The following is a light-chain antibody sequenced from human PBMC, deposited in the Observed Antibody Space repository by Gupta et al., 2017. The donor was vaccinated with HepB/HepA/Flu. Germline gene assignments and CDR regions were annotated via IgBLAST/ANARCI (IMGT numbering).Light chain of an antibody. Sequence: DIPMTQSPSSLSASVGDRVTITCRASQSISTYLNWYQQKPGKAPKLLIHSASSLHSGVPSRFSGSGSGTDFTLAISRLQPEDFATYYCQHSYNVPRTFGQGTKVEIK. V-gene: IGKV1-39*01. CDR3: QHSYNVPRT. J-gene: IGKJ1*01. CDR2: SAS. CDR1: QSISTY.